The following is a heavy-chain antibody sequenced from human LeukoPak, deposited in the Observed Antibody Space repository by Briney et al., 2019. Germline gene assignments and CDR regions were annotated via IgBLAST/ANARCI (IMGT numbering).Heavy chain of an antibody. CDR2: IYYSGST. J-gene: IGHJ4*02. V-gene: IGHV4-59*12. Sequence: PSETLSLTCTVSGGSISSYYWSWIRQPPGKGLEWIGYIYYSGSTNYNPSLKSRVTISVDTSKNQFSLKLSSVTAADTAVYYCARSTQGGYSSSWYRYWGRGTLVTVSS. D-gene: IGHD6-13*01. CDR3: ARSTQGGYSSSWYRY. CDR1: GGSISSYY.